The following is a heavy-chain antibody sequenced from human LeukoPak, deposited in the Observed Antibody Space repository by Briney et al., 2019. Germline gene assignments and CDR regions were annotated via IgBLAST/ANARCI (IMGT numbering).Heavy chain of an antibody. Sequence: GRSLRLSCEASGFTFDDYAMDWVRQVPGKGLEWVSGITWNSGSIDYADSVKGRFTISRDNAKNSLYLQMNSLRVEDTALYYCAKDMYSSGWNFCDYWGRGTLVTVSS. CDR2: ITWNSGSI. CDR1: GFTFDDYA. V-gene: IGHV3-9*01. J-gene: IGHJ4*02. D-gene: IGHD6-25*01. CDR3: AKDMYSSGWNFCDY.